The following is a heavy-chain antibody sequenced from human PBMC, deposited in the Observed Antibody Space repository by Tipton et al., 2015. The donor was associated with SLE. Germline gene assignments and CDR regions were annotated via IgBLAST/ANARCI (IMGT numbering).Heavy chain of an antibody. V-gene: IGHV3-21*01. CDR1: EFTFSRYS. Sequence: SLRLSCAASEFTFSRYSMTWVRQAPGKGLEWVSSISSSGEYIYYADSVKGRFTISRDNSKTTLYVQMNSLRVEDTAVYYCARSIVGDGAFDIWGQGTMVTVSS. CDR2: ISSSGEYI. J-gene: IGHJ3*02. CDR3: ARSIVGDGAFDI. D-gene: IGHD1-26*01.